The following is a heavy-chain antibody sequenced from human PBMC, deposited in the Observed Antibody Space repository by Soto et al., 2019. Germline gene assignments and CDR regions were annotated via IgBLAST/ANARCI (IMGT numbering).Heavy chain of an antibody. Sequence: SETLSLTCAVSGYSIRNGYYWGWIRQPPGKGLEWIGTIYHSGSTYYNPSLKSRVTISVDASENHFSLKLSSVTAADTAVYYCARVGPYCGGDCYSPPPWGQGTLVTVPS. V-gene: IGHV4-38-2*01. D-gene: IGHD2-21*02. CDR2: IYHSGST. CDR1: GYSIRNGYY. J-gene: IGHJ5*02. CDR3: ARVGPYCGGDCYSPPP.